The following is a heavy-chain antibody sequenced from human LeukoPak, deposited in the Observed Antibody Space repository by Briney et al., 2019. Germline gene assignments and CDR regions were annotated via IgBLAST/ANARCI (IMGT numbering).Heavy chain of an antibody. CDR1: GFTFSSYA. D-gene: IGHD3-16*01. CDR3: ARAGFWGGY. J-gene: IGHJ4*02. CDR2: ISGSGSSA. Sequence: GGSLRLSCAASGFTFSSYAMSWVRQAPGKGLEWVSAISGSGSSAYYADSVRGRFTISRDNSKNTLYLQMNSLRAEDTAVYYCARAGFWGGYWGQGTLVTVSS. V-gene: IGHV3-23*01.